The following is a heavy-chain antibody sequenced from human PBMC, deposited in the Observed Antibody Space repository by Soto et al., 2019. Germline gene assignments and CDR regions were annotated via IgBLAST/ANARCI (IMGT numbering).Heavy chain of an antibody. Sequence: QITLKASGPTLVRPTQTLTLTCTFSGFSLSTTGVGVGWIRQPQGKALEWLALIYWDDDKRDSPSMKSRITINKDTSKHEVILTMTNMDPVDTATYYCAQRLRDYGFGRERANYFDTWGQGTLVTVSS. CDR2: IYWDDDK. V-gene: IGHV2-5*02. D-gene: IGHD3-10*01. CDR1: GFSLSTTGVG. J-gene: IGHJ5*02. CDR3: AQRLRDYGFGRERANYFDT.